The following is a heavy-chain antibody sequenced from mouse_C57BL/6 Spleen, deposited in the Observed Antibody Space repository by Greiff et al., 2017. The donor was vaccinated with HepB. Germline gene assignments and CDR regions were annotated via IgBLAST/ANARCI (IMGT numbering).Heavy chain of an antibody. CDR2: ILPGSGST. CDR3: ARRGPNWYFDV. Sequence: QVQLQQSGAELMKPGASVKLSCRATAYTLPGYGIEWVKRRPGQGLGWIGMILPGSGSTNYNEKFKVKATFTADTSSNTAYMQLSSLTTEDSAIYYCARRGPNWYFDVWGTGTTVTVSS. V-gene: IGHV1-9*01. J-gene: IGHJ1*03. CDR1: AYTLPGYG.